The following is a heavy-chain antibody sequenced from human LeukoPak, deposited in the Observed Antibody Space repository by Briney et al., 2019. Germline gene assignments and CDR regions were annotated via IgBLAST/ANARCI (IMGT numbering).Heavy chain of an antibody. D-gene: IGHD1-7*01. V-gene: IGHV4-34*01. CDR3: ATHRARMGLGTDHY. J-gene: IGHJ4*02. CDR2: INHSGST. Sequence: PSETLSLTCAVYGGSFSGYYWSWIRQPPGKGLEWIGEINHSGSTTYNPSLKSRVTISVDTSKNQFSLKLSSVTAADTAVYYCATHRARMGLGTDHYWGQGTLVTVSS. CDR1: GGSFSGYY.